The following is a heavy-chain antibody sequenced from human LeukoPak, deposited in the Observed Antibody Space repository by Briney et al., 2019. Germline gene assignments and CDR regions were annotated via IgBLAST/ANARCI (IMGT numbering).Heavy chain of an antibody. CDR2: IFYSGST. V-gene: IGHV4-59*01. D-gene: IGHD1-26*01. J-gene: IGHJ4*02. CDR3: ARGEWDLLFDY. Sequence: SETLSLTCTVSGGSISGYYWSWIRQPPGKGLEWIGYIFYSGSTNYNPSLKSRVTISVDTSKSQFSLKLSSVTAADTAVYYCARGEWDLLFDYWGQGTLVTVSS. CDR1: GGSISGYY.